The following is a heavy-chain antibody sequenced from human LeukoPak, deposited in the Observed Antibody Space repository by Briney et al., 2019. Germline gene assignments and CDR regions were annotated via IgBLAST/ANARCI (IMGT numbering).Heavy chain of an antibody. V-gene: IGHV4-59*08. D-gene: IGHD6-13*01. Sequence: PSETLSLTCAVSGGSISNYYWSWIRRPPGKGLEWIGYISYTGSTNYHPSLKSRVTISLDTSKNQFSLKLSSATAADTAVYYCARQGDSSSWSYFDYWGQGTLVTVSS. CDR2: ISYTGST. J-gene: IGHJ4*02. CDR1: GGSISNYY. CDR3: ARQGDSSSWSYFDY.